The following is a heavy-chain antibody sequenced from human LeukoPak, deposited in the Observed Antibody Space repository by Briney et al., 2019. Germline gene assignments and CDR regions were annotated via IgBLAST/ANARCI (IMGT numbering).Heavy chain of an antibody. CDR1: GYTFTSYG. D-gene: IGHD2-15*01. CDR3: ASERISGAFDI. V-gene: IGHV1-18*01. CDR2: ISAYNGNT. J-gene: IGHJ3*02. Sequence: ASVKVSCKASGYTFTSYGISWMRQAPGQGLEWMGWISAYNGNTNYAQRLQGRVTMTTDTSTSTAYMELRSLRSVDAAVYYCASERISGAFDIWGQGTMVTVSS.